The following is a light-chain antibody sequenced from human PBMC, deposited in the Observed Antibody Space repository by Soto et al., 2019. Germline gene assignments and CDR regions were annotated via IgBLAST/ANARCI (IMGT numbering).Light chain of an antibody. J-gene: IGKJ1*01. CDR1: QSVSSSY. V-gene: IGKV3-20*01. CDR2: GAS. Sequence: EIVLTQSPCTLSLSPGERATLSCRASQSVSSSYLAWYQQKPGQAPRLLIYGASSRATGIPDRFSGSGSGTDFTLTISRLEPEDFAVYDCQQYGSSPPTFGQGTKVDTK. CDR3: QQYGSSPPT.